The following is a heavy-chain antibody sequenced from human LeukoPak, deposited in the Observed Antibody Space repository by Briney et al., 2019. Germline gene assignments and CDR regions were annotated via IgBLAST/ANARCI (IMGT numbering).Heavy chain of an antibody. D-gene: IGHD3-10*01. CDR2: INHSGST. J-gene: IGHJ4*02. CDR3: AGYYYGSGSYYLFDY. V-gene: IGHV4-34*01. Sequence: SETLSLTCAVHGGSFSGYYWSWIRQPPGKGLEWIGEINHSGSTNYNPSLKSRVIISVDTSKNQFSLKLSSVTAADTAVYYCAGYYYGSGSYYLFDYWGQGTLVTVSS. CDR1: GGSFSGYY.